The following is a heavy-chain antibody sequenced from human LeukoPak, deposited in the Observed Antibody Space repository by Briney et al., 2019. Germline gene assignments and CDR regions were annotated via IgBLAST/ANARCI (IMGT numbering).Heavy chain of an antibody. J-gene: IGHJ4*02. CDR2: IIPIFGKA. V-gene: IGHV1-69*01. CDR1: GGTFTSYA. CDR3: ARPKARIVGATTPFDY. Sequence: ASVKVSCKASGGTFTSYAITWVGQPPGQGLGCMEGIIPIFGKANYAQKFQGRVTITADESTSTAYMELSSLRSEDTAVYYCARPKARIVGATTPFDYWGQGTLVTVSS. D-gene: IGHD1-26*01.